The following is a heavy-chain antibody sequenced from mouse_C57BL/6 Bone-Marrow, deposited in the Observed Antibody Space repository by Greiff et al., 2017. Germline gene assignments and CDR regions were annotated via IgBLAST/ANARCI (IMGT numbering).Heavy chain of an antibody. V-gene: IGHV1-22*01. CDR3: ARSWDDFDY. CDR1: GYTFTDYN. CDR2: INPNNGGT. D-gene: IGHD4-1*01. J-gene: IGHJ2*01. Sequence: EVQLVESGPELVKPGASVKMSCKASGYTFTDYNMHWVKQSHGKSLEWIGYINPNNGGTSYNQKFKGKATLTVNKSSSTAYMELRSLTSEDSAVYYCARSWDDFDYWGQGTTLTVSS.